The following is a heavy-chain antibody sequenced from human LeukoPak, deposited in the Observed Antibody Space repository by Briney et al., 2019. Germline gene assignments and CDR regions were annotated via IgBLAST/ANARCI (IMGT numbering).Heavy chain of an antibody. CDR1: GFTFSNYA. D-gene: IGHD3-9*01. Sequence: GGSLRLSCAASGFTFSNYAMSWVRQAPGKGLEWVSAITGSGGNTYYADSVKGRFTISRDNSKNTLYLQMNSLRTEDTAVYYCAKWGDYDVLTGYYVSDYWGQGTLVTVSS. CDR2: ITGSGGNT. CDR3: AKWGDYDVLTGYYVSDY. V-gene: IGHV3-23*01. J-gene: IGHJ4*02.